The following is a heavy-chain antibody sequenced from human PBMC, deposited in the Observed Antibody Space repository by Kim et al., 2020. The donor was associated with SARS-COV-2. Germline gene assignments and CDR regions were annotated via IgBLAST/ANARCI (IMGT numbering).Heavy chain of an antibody. CDR1: GYTFTSYY. V-gene: IGHV1-46*01. D-gene: IGHD3-10*01. CDR3: AREGPPLLWFGELLRSNWFDP. CDR2: INPSGGST. Sequence: ASVKVSCKASGYTFTSYYMHWVRQAPGQGLEWMGIINPSGGSTSYAQKFQGRVTMTRDTSTSTVYMELSSLRSEDTAVYYCAREGPPLLWFGELLRSNWFDPWGQGTLVTVSS. J-gene: IGHJ5*02.